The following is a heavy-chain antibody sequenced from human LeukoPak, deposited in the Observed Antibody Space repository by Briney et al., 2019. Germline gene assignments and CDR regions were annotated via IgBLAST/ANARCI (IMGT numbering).Heavy chain of an antibody. CDR3: ARHNPYSSSWYHTTRGDY. J-gene: IGHJ4*02. CDR2: IYYSGST. D-gene: IGHD6-13*01. CDR1: GGSISSSSYY. V-gene: IGHV4-39*01. Sequence: SSETLSLTCTVSGGSISSSSYYWGWIRQPPGKGLEWIGSIYYSGSTYYNPSLKSRVTISVDTSKNQFSLKLSSVTDADTAVYYCARHNPYSSSWYHTTRGDYWGQGTLVTVSS.